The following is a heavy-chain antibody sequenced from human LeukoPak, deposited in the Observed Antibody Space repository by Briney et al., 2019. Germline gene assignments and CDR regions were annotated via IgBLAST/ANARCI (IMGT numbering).Heavy chain of an antibody. V-gene: IGHV3-66*01. J-gene: IGHJ4*02. Sequence: GGSLRLSCAASGFTVSSNYMSWVRQAPGKGLEWVSVIYSGGSTYYADSVKGRFTISRDNAKSSLYLQMNSLRDEDTAVYYCARDSNYGGNYDYWGQGTLVTVSS. CDR1: GFTVSSNY. CDR3: ARDSNYGGNYDY. CDR2: IYSGGST. D-gene: IGHD4-17*01.